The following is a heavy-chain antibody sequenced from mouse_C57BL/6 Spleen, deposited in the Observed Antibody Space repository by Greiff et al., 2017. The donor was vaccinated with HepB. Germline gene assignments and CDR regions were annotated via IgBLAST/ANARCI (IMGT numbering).Heavy chain of an antibody. CDR3: ASSGRYYGGAY. CDR2: INPSNGDT. V-gene: IGHV1-53*01. Sequence: QVQLQQPGTELVKPGASVKLSCKASGYTFTSYWMHWVKQRPGQGLEWIGNINPSNGDTNYNEKFKSKATLTVEKSSSTAYMQLSSLPSEDSAVYYSASSGRYYGGAYWGQGTPVTVSA. J-gene: IGHJ3*01. D-gene: IGHD1-1*01. CDR1: GYTFTSYW.